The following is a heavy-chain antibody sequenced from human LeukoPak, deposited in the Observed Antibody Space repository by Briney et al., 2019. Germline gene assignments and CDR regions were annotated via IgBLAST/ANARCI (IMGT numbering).Heavy chain of an antibody. Sequence: ASVKVSCKASGYTFTSYDINWVRQATGQGLEWMGWMNPNSGNTGYAQKFQGRVTITRNTSISTAYMELSSLRSEDTAVYYCARGPREFSSGWYSRDYYYCYMDVWGKGTTVTVSS. V-gene: IGHV1-8*03. CDR1: GYTFTSYD. CDR2: MNPNSGNT. CDR3: ARGPREFSSGWYSRDYYYCYMDV. D-gene: IGHD6-19*01. J-gene: IGHJ6*03.